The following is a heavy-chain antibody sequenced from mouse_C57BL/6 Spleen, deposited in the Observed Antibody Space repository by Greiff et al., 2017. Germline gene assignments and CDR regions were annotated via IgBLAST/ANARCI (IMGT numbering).Heavy chain of an antibody. D-gene: IGHD3-3*01. CDR2: ISGGGGNT. CDR1: GFTFRSYT. J-gene: IGHJ1*03. CDR3: ARHEGRGDWYFDV. Sequence: EVQGVESGGGLVKPGGSLKLSCAASGFTFRSYTMSWVRQTPEKRLEWVATISGGGGNTYYPDSVKGRFTISRDNAKNTLYLQMSSMRSEDTALYYCARHEGRGDWYFDVWGTGTTVTVSS. V-gene: IGHV5-9*01.